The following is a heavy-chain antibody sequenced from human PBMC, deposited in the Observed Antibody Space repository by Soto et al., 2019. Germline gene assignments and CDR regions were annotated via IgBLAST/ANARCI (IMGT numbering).Heavy chain of an antibody. V-gene: IGHV1-18*04. J-gene: IGHJ5*02. CDR2: ISTYNGNT. CDR3: AACTGPSCLRGREWFDP. D-gene: IGHD2-2*01. CDR1: GYTFSNYG. Sequence: QVQLVQSGAEVKKPGASVKVSCTASGYTFSNYGITWVRQAPGQGLEWMGWISTYNGNTNYAKKVQGRVTMTIDTSTSTAYMELRSLSSDDTAMYYCAACTGPSCLRGREWFDPWGQGTLVTVSA.